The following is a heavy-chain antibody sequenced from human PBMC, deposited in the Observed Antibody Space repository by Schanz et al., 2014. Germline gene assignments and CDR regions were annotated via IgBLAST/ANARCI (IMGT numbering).Heavy chain of an antibody. J-gene: IGHJ4*02. D-gene: IGHD3-22*01. CDR3: SWAFDSSGYYFDY. CDR2: IIPVLAIA. CDR1: GGTFSSYT. Sequence: QVQLVQSGAEVKKPGSSVKVSCTASGGTFSSYTISWIRQAPGQGLEWMGRIIPVLAIADYAQKFQGRVTITADKSTSPASLELNRLRTEDPALFYCSWAFDSSGYYFDYWGQGTLVTVSS. V-gene: IGHV1-69*02.